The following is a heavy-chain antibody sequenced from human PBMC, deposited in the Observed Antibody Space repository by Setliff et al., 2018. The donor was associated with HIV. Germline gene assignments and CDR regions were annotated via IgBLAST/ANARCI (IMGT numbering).Heavy chain of an antibody. V-gene: IGHV1-2*06. D-gene: IGHD3-16*01. CDR1: GYIFTDYY. CDR3: VRQATFGGRIDY. CDR2: LNPNSGGP. J-gene: IGHJ4*02. Sequence: ASVKVSCKPSGYIFTDYYIHWARQAPGQGLEWMGRLNPNSGGPSYAQKFQGRVTMTRDTSISVADMELSGLRSDDTAIYFCVRQATFGGRIDYWGQGTLVTVSS.